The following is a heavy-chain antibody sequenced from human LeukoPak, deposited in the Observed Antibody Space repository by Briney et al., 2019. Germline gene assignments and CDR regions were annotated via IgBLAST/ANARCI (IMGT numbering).Heavy chain of an antibody. D-gene: IGHD1-26*01. V-gene: IGHV3-23*01. Sequence: PGGSLRLSCAASGFTFSGYSMNWVRQAPGKGLEWVSAITISGGTYYADSVKGRFTISRDNSKNTLYLQMNSLRAEDTAVYYCAKDISRVGASFDYWGQGTLVTVSS. CDR3: AKDISRVGASFDY. CDR2: ITISGGT. CDR1: GFTFSGYS. J-gene: IGHJ4*02.